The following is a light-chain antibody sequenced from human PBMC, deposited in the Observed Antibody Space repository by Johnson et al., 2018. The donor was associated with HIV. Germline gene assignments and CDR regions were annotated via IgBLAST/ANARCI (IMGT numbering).Light chain of an antibody. CDR3: GTWNTRLSAGHV. CDR1: SSNIGNIY. J-gene: IGLJ1*01. Sequence: QSVLTQPPSVSAAPGQRVTISCSGSSSNIGNIYVSWYQQLPGTAPKLLIYDNNKRPSGIPDRISGSKSGTSATLGITGLQTGDEADYYCGTWNTRLSAGHVFGTGPKVTAL. V-gene: IGLV1-51*01. CDR2: DNN.